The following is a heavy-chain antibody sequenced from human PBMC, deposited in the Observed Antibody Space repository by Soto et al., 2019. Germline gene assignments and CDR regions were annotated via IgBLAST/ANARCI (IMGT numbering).Heavy chain of an antibody. CDR2: ISGYNGNT. V-gene: IGHV1-18*01. CDR1: GYTFTSYG. D-gene: IGHD6-19*01. Sequence: GAXVKVSCKTSGYTFTSYGIIWVRQAPGQGLEWMGWISGYNGNTNYAQSLQGRVTMTTDTSTSTAYMELRSLRSDDTAVYYCARRSGWAFDIWGQGTMVTVSS. J-gene: IGHJ3*02. CDR3: ARRSGWAFDI.